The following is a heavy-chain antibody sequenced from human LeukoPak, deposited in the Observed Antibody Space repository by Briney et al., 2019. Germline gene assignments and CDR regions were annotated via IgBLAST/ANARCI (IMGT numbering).Heavy chain of an antibody. Sequence: GGSLRLPCAASGFTFSSYGMHWVRQAPGKGLEWVAFIRYDGSNKYYADSVKGRFTISRDNSKNTLYLQMNSLRAEDTAVYYCAREVFELLSGYYYYYMDVWGKGTTVTVSS. CDR1: GFTFSSYG. CDR3: AREVFELLSGYYYYYMDV. J-gene: IGHJ6*03. CDR2: IRYDGSNK. D-gene: IGHD2-2*01. V-gene: IGHV3-30*02.